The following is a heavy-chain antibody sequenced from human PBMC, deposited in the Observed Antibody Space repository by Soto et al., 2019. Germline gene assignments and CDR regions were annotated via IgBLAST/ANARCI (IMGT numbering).Heavy chain of an antibody. J-gene: IGHJ4*02. CDR2: ISGSGAYT. V-gene: IGHV3-23*01. CDR3: ARDRHPYSTKYYFDY. CDR1: GFTFSTYA. D-gene: IGHD2-2*01. Sequence: GGSLRLSCAASGFTFSTYAMNWGRQPPGKGLEWVSSISGSGAYTYYADSVQGRFTISRDNSKNTLNLQMNSLRAEDTAVYYCARDRHPYSTKYYFDYWGQGTLVTVSS.